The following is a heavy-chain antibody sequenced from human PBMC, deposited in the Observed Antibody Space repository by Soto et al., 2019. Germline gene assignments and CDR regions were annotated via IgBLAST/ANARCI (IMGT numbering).Heavy chain of an antibody. J-gene: IGHJ6*02. Sequence: SETLSLTCTVSGGSISTYYWSWIRQPAGKGLEWIGRIYTSGSTNYNPSLKSRVTMSVDTSKNQFSLKLSSVTAADTAVYYCARGWPSSTYYYGLDVWGQGTTVTVSS. CDR2: IYTSGST. V-gene: IGHV4-4*07. CDR1: GGSISTYY. D-gene: IGHD6-13*01. CDR3: ARGWPSSTYYYGLDV.